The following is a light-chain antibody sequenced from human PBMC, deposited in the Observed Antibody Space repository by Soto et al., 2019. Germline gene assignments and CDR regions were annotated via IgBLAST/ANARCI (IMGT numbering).Light chain of an antibody. V-gene: IGLV2-8*01. CDR2: EVT. Sequence: QSALTQPPSASGSPGQSVTISCTGTSSDVGGYNYVSWYQQHPGKAPNLMIYEVTKRPSGVPDRFSGSKSGNTASLTVSGLQAEDEDDYYCSSFVGSNNYVFGTGTKVTVL. J-gene: IGLJ1*01. CDR1: SSDVGGYNY. CDR3: SSFVGSNNYV.